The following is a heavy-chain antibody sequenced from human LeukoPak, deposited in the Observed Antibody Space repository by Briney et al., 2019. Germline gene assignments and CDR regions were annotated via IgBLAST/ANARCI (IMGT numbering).Heavy chain of an antibody. CDR3: AKEGLRFLEWASYMDV. Sequence: PGGSLRLSCAASGFTFSSYGMHWVRQAPGKGLEWVAFIRYDGSNKYYADSVKGRFTISRDNSKNTLYLQMNSLRAEDTAVYFCAKEGLRFLEWASYMDVWGKGTTVTVSS. J-gene: IGHJ6*03. D-gene: IGHD3-3*01. CDR2: IRYDGSNK. CDR1: GFTFSSYG. V-gene: IGHV3-30*02.